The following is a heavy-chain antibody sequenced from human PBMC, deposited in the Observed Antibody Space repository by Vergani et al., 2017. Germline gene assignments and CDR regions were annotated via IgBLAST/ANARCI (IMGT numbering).Heavy chain of an antibody. J-gene: IGHJ4*02. CDR2: IIPILGIA. V-gene: IGHV1-69*04. CDR1: GGTFSSYA. CDR3: ARTPHYYDSSGEFDY. Sequence: QVQLVQSGAEVKKPGSSVKVSCKAPGGTFSSYAISWVRQAPGQGLEWMGRIIPILGIANYAQKFQGRVTITADKSTSTAYMELSSLRSEDTAVYYCARTPHYYDSSGEFDYWGQGTLVTVSS. D-gene: IGHD3-22*01.